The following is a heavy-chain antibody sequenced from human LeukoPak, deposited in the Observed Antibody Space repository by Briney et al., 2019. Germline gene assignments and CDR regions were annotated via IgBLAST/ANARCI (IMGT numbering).Heavy chain of an antibody. Sequence: SETLSLTCTVSGGSISSSSYYWGWIRQPPGKGLEWIGSIYYSGSTYYNPSLKSRVTISVDTSKNRFSLKLSSVTAADTAVYYCARRSRKTDPLGVVIKGFDYWGQGTLVTVSS. V-gene: IGHV4-39*01. J-gene: IGHJ4*02. CDR3: ARRSRKTDPLGVVIKGFDY. CDR1: GGSISSSSYY. CDR2: IYYSGST. D-gene: IGHD3-3*01.